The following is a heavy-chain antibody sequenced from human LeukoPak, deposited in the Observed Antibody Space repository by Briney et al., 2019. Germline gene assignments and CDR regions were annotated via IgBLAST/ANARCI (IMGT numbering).Heavy chain of an antibody. J-gene: IGHJ4*02. CDR3: ARLIYYYDSSGYADY. V-gene: IGHV4-59*08. CDR1: GGSISSYY. Sequence: PSETLSLTCTVSGGSISSYYWNWIRQPPGKGLEWIGYIYYSGSTNYNPSLKSRVTISVDTSKNQFSLKLSSVTAADTAVYYCARLIYYYDSSGYADYWGQGTLVTVSS. CDR2: IYYSGST. D-gene: IGHD3-22*01.